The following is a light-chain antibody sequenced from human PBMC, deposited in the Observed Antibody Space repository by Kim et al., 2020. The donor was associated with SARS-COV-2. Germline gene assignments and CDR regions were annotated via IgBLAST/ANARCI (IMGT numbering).Light chain of an antibody. Sequence: GQTVRITCQGDSHRSYKASVYQQKPGQAPVLVIYGKNNRTSGIPDRFSGCSTGNTASLTITGAQAEDEADDYCNSRDSSGNHYVFGTGTKVTVL. CDR3: NSRDSSGNHYV. V-gene: IGLV3-19*01. J-gene: IGLJ1*01. CDR1: SHRSYK. CDR2: GKN.